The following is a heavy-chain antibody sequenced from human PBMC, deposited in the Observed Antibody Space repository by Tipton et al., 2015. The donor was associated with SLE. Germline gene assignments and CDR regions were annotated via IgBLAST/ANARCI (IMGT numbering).Heavy chain of an antibody. CDR1: GFTLRTYA. J-gene: IGHJ3*02. D-gene: IGHD3-16*01. V-gene: IGHV3-30-3*01. CDR2: MSYDGSNT. Sequence: SLRLSCAASGFTLRTYAVHWVRQAPGKGLEWVAVMSYDGSNTYSADSVKGLITISRDKSKNTVYLQINSLRTEDTAVYYCATGRGRDDGGIDAIDIWGQGTVVTVSS. CDR3: ATGRGRDDGGIDAIDI.